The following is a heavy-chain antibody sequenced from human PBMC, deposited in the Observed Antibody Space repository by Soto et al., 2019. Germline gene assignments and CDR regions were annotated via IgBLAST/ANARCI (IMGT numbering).Heavy chain of an antibody. CDR2: ISGSGGST. CDR1: GFTFSSDA. CDR3: AKGDFGVVTTDFDY. J-gene: IGHJ4*02. Sequence: PGGSLRLSCAATGFTFSSDAVNWVRQTPGKGLEWVSGISGSGGSTYYADSVKGRFTISRDNSKNTLYLQMNSLRAEDTAVYYCAKGDFGVVTTDFDYWGQGTLVTVSS. D-gene: IGHD3-3*01. V-gene: IGHV3-23*01.